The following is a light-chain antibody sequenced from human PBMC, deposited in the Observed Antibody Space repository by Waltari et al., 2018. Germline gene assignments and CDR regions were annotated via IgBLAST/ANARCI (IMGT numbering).Light chain of an antibody. J-gene: IGKJ2*01. CDR1: QTISIY. CDR3: QQYHSYSPYT. Sequence: DIQMTQSPSTLSASVGDRVTIPCRASQTISIYLVWYQQKPGKAPNLLIYKASTLESGVPSRFSGSGSGTEFTLTISSLQPDDFATYYCQQYHSYSPYTFGQGTKLDIK. CDR2: KAS. V-gene: IGKV1-5*03.